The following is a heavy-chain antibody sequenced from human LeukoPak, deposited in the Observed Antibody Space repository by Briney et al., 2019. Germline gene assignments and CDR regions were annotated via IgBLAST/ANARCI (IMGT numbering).Heavy chain of an antibody. J-gene: IGHJ4*02. Sequence: GGSLRLSCAASGFTLSNAWMSWVRQAPGKGLEWVGRIKSKTDGGTTEYAAPVKGRFTISRDDSKKTLYLQMNSLKTEDTAVYYCTTDSENYDFWSYWGQGTLVTVSS. D-gene: IGHD3-3*01. CDR3: TTDSENYDFWSY. V-gene: IGHV3-15*01. CDR2: IKSKTDGGTT. CDR1: GFTLSNAW.